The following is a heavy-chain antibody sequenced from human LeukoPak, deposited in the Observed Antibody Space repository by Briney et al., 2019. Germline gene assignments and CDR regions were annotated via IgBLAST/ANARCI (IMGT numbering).Heavy chain of an antibody. CDR2: IYPGDSDT. V-gene: IGHV5-51*01. J-gene: IGHJ6*02. Sequence: GESLKISCKGSGYSFTSYWIGWVRQMPGKGLDGMGIIYPGDSDTRYSPSCQGQVPLSADKSISPAYLQWSSLKASDTALYYCARLDYYDSSGYYQKYYYYYGMDVWGQGTTVTVSS. CDR1: GYSFTSYW. CDR3: ARLDYYDSSGYYQKYYYYYGMDV. D-gene: IGHD3-22*01.